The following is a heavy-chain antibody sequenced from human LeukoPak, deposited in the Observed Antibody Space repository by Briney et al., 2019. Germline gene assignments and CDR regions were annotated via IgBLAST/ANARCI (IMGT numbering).Heavy chain of an antibody. CDR1: GFTFSSYA. CDR3: ARSLQAVYCSSTSCYKPYYYGMDV. V-gene: IGHV3-23*01. D-gene: IGHD2-2*02. Sequence: GGSLRLSCAASGFTFSSYAMSWVRQAPGKGLEWVSAISGSGGSTYYADSVKGRFTISRDNAKNSLYLQMNSLRAEDTAVYYCARSLQAVYCSSTSCYKPYYYGMDVWGQGTTVTVSS. J-gene: IGHJ6*02. CDR2: ISGSGGST.